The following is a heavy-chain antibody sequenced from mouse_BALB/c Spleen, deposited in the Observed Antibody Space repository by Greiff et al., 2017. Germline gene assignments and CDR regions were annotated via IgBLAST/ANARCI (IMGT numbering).Heavy chain of an antibody. J-gene: IGHJ1*01. Sequence: QVQLQQSGPELVKPGASVKMSCKASGYTFTSYYIHWVKQRPGQGLEWIGWIYPGDGSTKYNEKFKGKTTLTADKSSSTAYRLLSSLTYEDSAIYFCARSYGNYGNFDVWGAGTTVTVSS. CDR1: GYTFTSYY. V-gene: IGHV1S56*01. CDR2: IYPGDGST. D-gene: IGHD2-10*02. CDR3: ARSYGNYGNFDV.